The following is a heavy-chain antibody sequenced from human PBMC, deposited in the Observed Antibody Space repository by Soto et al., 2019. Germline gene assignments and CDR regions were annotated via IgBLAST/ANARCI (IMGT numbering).Heavy chain of an antibody. Sequence: GGSLRLSGVASGFTFSIYEMNWVGQSPGKGLEWVSYISSSDNTVHYAESVKGRFTISRDYARNSLYLQMNSLRAEDKAVYYCARESSSSGWLEYWGQGTLVTVSS. CDR1: GFTFSIYE. J-gene: IGHJ4*02. D-gene: IGHD6-19*01. V-gene: IGHV3-48*03. CDR2: ISSSDNTV. CDR3: ARESSSSGWLEY.